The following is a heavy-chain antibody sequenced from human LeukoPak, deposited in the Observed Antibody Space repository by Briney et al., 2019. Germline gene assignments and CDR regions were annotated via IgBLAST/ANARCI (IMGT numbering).Heavy chain of an antibody. D-gene: IGHD6-19*01. CDR1: GGSISSSNW. CDR3: ARGGSSGWSKYNNWFDP. Sequence: SETLSLTCAVSGGSISSSNWWSWVRQPPGKGLEWIGEIYHSGSTNYNPSLKSRVTLSVDKSKNQFSLKLSSVTAADTAVYYCARGGSSGWSKYNNWFDPWGQGTLVTVSS. V-gene: IGHV4-4*02. CDR2: IYHSGST. J-gene: IGHJ5*02.